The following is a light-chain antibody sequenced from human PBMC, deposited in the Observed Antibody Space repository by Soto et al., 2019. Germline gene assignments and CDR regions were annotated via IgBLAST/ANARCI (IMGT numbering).Light chain of an antibody. CDR1: QSVRTS. J-gene: IGKJ3*01. CDR2: DAS. V-gene: IGKV3-11*01. CDR3: QQRSDWPVT. Sequence: EIVLTQSPATLSLSPGERATLSCRASQSVRTSLAWYQQKPDQAPRLLIYDASNRATGIPARFSGSGSGTDFTLTISRLVPEDVAVYYWQQRSDWPVTFGPGTKVDNK.